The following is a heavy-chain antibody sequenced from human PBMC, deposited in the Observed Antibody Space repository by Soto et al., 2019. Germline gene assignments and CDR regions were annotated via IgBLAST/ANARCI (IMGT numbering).Heavy chain of an antibody. CDR1: GYIFTDYY. V-gene: IGHV1-2*02. J-gene: IGHJ4*02. Sequence: ASVKVSCKASGYIFTDYYMHWVRQAPGQELGWMGWINPNSGGTNYAQKFQGRVTMTRDTSITTAYLDLTRLTTNDTATYFCATWVDYGDFEGFDFWGQGTLVTVSS. CDR2: INPNSGGT. D-gene: IGHD4-17*01. CDR3: ATWVDYGDFEGFDF.